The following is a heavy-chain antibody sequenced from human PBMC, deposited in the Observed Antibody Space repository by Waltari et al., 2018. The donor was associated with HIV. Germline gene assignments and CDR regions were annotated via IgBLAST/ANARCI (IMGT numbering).Heavy chain of an antibody. CDR2: IIPIFSTA. Sequence: QVQLVQSGAEVKKPGSSVKVYCKASGGTFSSYAISWVRQAPGQGLEWMGGIIPIFSTANDAQKCQGRVTITADESTSTAYMELSSLRSEDTAVYYCARVSGYSYGYDYYYYGMDVWGQGTTVTVSS. CDR1: GGTFSSYA. J-gene: IGHJ6*02. D-gene: IGHD5-18*01. CDR3: ARVSGYSYGYDYYYYGMDV. V-gene: IGHV1-69*12.